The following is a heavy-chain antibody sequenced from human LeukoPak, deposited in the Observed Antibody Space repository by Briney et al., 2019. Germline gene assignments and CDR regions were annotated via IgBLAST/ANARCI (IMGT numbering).Heavy chain of an antibody. CDR3: ATKQWLAPPPDS. CDR2: INTDGTVT. Sequence: GGSLRLSCAASGFTFSKYWMLWVRQAPGKGLQSVSRINTDGTVTTYADSVKGRFTVSRDNADNTMFLQMNSVRDEDTAVYYCATKQWLAPPPDSWGQGTPVTVSS. J-gene: IGHJ4*02. CDR1: GFTFSKYW. V-gene: IGHV3-74*01. D-gene: IGHD6-19*01.